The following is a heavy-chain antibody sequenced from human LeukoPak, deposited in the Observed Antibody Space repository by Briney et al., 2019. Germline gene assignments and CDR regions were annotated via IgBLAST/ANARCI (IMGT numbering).Heavy chain of an antibody. D-gene: IGHD2-15*01. V-gene: IGHV2-5*02. CDR2: IYWDDDK. J-gene: IGHJ3*02. CDR3: AHSYCSGGSCYSDFGAFDI. Sequence: SGPTLVNPTQTLTLTCTFSGFSLSPSGVGVVWIRQPPGKALEWLAVIYWDDDKRYSPSLKSRLTITKDTSKNQVVLTMSNRDSVDTATYYCAHSYCSGGSCYSDFGAFDIWGQGTMVTVS. CDR1: GFSLSPSGVG.